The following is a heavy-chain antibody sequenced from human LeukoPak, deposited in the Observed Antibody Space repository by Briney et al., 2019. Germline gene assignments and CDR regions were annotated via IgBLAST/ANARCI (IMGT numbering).Heavy chain of an antibody. J-gene: IGHJ6*02. V-gene: IGHV1-69*04. Sequence: SSVKVSCKASGGTFSSYAISWVRQAPGQGLEWMGRIIPILGIANYAQKFQGRVTITADKSTSTAYMELSSLRSEDTAVYYCARDEVAVAGPPYYGMDVWGQGTTVTVSS. CDR1: GGTFSSYA. CDR3: ARDEVAVAGPPYYGMDV. CDR2: IIPILGIA. D-gene: IGHD6-19*01.